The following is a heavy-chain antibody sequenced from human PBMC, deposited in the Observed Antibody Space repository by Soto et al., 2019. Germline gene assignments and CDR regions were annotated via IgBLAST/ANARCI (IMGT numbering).Heavy chain of an antibody. J-gene: IGHJ4*02. D-gene: IGHD5-12*01. CDR2: INPSGGST. Sequence: GASVKVSCKASGYTFASYYMHWVRQAPGQGLEWMGIINPSGGSTSYAQKFQGRVTVTRDTSTSTVYMELSSLRSEDTAVYYCARDPTSNRDGYNSFDYWGQGTLVTVS. CDR1: GYTFASYY. CDR3: ARDPTSNRDGYNSFDY. V-gene: IGHV1-46*01.